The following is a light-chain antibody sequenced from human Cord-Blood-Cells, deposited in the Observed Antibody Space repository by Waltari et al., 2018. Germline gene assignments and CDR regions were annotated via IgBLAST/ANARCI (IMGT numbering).Light chain of an antibody. Sequence: QSVLTQPPSVSGAPGQRVTISCTGSSSNIGAGYDVHWYQQLPGPAPKLLIYGTGNRRSGVADRFSSSKSGTSASLAITGLQAEDGADYYCQSYDSSLSGWVFGGGTKLTVL. CDR3: QSYDSSLSGWV. V-gene: IGLV1-40*01. J-gene: IGLJ3*02. CDR1: SSNIGAGYD. CDR2: GTG.